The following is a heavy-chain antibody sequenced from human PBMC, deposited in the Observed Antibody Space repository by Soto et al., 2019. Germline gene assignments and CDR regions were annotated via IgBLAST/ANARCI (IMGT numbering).Heavy chain of an antibody. V-gene: IGHV3-33*01. J-gene: IGHJ2*01. CDR3: VRDTVALSNRVRVRYFNL. Sequence: QGKLVESGGGVVQPGRSLRLSCAASGFVFNMYGMHWVRQAPGKGLEWVGVIWHDGSGTYYADALKGRFTISRDNSKNTLLLQMDRLTVEDTAVYYCVRDTVALSNRVRVRYFNLWGRRNQVTVS. D-gene: IGHD4-17*01. CDR1: GFVFNMYG. CDR2: IWHDGSGT.